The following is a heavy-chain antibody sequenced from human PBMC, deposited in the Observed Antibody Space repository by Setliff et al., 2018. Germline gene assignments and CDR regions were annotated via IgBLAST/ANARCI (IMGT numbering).Heavy chain of an antibody. CDR2: INSGGSST. Sequence: GGSLRLSCAASGFTFSSSSMTWVRQAPGKGLEWVSAINSGGSSTYYADSVKGRFTISRDNAKNSLYLQMNSLRTEDTAVYYCAKDRVNDGYWDFDSWGQGIVVTVSS. V-gene: IGHV3-23*01. CDR1: GFTFSSSS. D-gene: IGHD1-1*01. J-gene: IGHJ4*02. CDR3: AKDRVNDGYWDFDS.